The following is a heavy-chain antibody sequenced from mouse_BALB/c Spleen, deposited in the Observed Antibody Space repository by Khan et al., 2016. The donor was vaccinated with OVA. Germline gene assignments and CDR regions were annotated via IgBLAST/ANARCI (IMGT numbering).Heavy chain of an antibody. CDR2: IYPGSANS. CDR3: AGGFDF. V-gene: IGHV1-84*02. Sequence: QVQLQQPGPELVKPGASVKISCKASGYTFTDYYINWVRQKPGQGLERIGWIYPGSANSRYSEKFQDKATLTVDTSSTPAFMQPSTLTSEDTAVCCCAGGFDFWGQGTALTVSS. CDR1: GYTFTDYY. J-gene: IGHJ2*01.